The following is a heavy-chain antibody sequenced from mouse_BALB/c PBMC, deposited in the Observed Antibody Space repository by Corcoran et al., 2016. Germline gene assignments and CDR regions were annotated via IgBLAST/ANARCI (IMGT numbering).Heavy chain of an antibody. CDR2: INPRSGGT. V-gene: IGHV1-18*01. D-gene: IGHD1-1*01. Sequence: EVLLQQSGPELVKPGASVKIPCKASGYTFTDYDMDWVRQSHGKSLEWIGDINPRSGGTIYNQTFKGKATLTVDKSSSTAYMELRSLTSEDTAGYYCARWGSTTFDDWGQGTTVTVSS. CDR1: GYTFTDYD. J-gene: IGHJ2*01. CDR3: ARWGSTTFDD.